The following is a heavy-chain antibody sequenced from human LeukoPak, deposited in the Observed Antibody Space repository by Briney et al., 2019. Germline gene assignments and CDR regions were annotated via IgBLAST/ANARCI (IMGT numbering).Heavy chain of an antibody. CDR1: GFTFNTYT. CDR2: ISGSSGII. D-gene: IGHD3-3*01. J-gene: IGHJ4*02. CDR3: AKDRAVGRFLEWLLD. Sequence: GGSLRLSCAVSGFTFNTYTMNWVRQAPGKGLEWVSYISGSSGIIDYADSVRGRFTISRDNAKNSLYLQMNSLRAEDTAVYYCAKDRAVGRFLEWLLDWGQGTLVTVSS. V-gene: IGHV3-48*01.